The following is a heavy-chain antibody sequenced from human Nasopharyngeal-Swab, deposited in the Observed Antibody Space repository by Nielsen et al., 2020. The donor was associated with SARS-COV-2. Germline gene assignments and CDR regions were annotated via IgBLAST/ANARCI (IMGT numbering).Heavy chain of an antibody. Sequence: WIRQPPGKGLEWIGEINHSGSTNYNPSLKGRVTISVNTSKNQFSLKLSSVTAADTAVYYCARGEVLRFLEWLEGDDAFDIWGQGTMVTVSS. V-gene: IGHV4-34*01. J-gene: IGHJ3*02. D-gene: IGHD3-3*01. CDR2: INHSGST. CDR3: ARGEVLRFLEWLEGDDAFDI.